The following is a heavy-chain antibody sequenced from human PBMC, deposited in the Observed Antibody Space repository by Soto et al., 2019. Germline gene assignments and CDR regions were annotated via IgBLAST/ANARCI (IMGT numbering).Heavy chain of an antibody. CDR1: GFTFSSYS. CDR3: ARYEDKITGTTYGG. J-gene: IGHJ4*02. Sequence: EVQLVESGGGLVQPGGSLRLSCAASGFTFSSYSMNWVGQAPGKGLEWVSYISSSSSTIYYADSVKGRFTISRDNAKNSLYLQMNSLRAEDTAVYYCARYEDKITGTTYGGWGQGTLVTVSS. D-gene: IGHD1-7*01. V-gene: IGHV3-48*01. CDR2: ISSSSSTI.